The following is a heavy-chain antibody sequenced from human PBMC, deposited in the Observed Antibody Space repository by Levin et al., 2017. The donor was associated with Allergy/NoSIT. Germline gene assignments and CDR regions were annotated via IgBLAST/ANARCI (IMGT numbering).Heavy chain of an antibody. D-gene: IGHD2-2*01. Sequence: GGSLRLSCAASGFTFSPYYMHWVRQAPGKGLAWVSNIHSDTSITNYADSVKGRFTISRDNAKNTLYLQMNSLRAEDTAVYYCARGGYSSTSCLDSWGQGTLVTVSS. CDR2: IHSDTSIT. J-gene: IGHJ4*02. V-gene: IGHV3-74*01. CDR1: GFTFSPYY. CDR3: ARGGYSSTSCLDS.